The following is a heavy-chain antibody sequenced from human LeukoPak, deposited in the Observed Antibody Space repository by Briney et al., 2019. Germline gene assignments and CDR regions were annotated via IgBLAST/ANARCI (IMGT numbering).Heavy chain of an antibody. CDR1: GVTFDDYA. V-gene: IGHV3-20*04. Sequence: GGSLRLSCAASGVTFDDYAMHWVRQAPGKGLEWVSGINWNGGSTGYADSVKGRFTISRDNAKNSLYLQMNSLRAEDTALYYCARKGYCSSTSCWDFDYWGQGTLVTVSS. CDR3: ARKGYCSSTSCWDFDY. J-gene: IGHJ4*02. CDR2: INWNGGST. D-gene: IGHD2-2*01.